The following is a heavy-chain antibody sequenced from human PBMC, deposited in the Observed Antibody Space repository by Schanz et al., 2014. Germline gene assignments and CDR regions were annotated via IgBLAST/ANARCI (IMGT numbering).Heavy chain of an antibody. Sequence: QVQLVESGGGVVQPGGSLRLSCAASGFTFSSYGMHWVRQAPGKGLEWGAFIRYDGSNKYYADSVKGRFTISRDNSKNTLYLQMNSLRAEDTAVYYCAKVGLYYYGSGFDYWGQGTLVTVSS. J-gene: IGHJ4*02. CDR3: AKVGLYYYGSGFDY. CDR2: IRYDGSNK. CDR1: GFTFSSYG. D-gene: IGHD3-10*01. V-gene: IGHV3-30*02.